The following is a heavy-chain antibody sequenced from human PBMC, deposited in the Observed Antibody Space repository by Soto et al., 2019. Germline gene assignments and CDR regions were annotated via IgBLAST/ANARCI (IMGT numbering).Heavy chain of an antibody. V-gene: IGHV3-21*05. CDR1: GFTFSSNW. J-gene: IGHJ3*01. CDR2: ITNTAYT. D-gene: IGHD6-13*01. CDR3: ARLGAATGTRPFDF. Sequence: GSLRLSCAASGFTFSSNWMSWVRQAPGKGLEWLSYITNTAYTNYADSVKGRFTISRDNAKKSLYLQMNSPRADDTAVYYCARLGAATGTRPFDFWGQGTMVTVSS.